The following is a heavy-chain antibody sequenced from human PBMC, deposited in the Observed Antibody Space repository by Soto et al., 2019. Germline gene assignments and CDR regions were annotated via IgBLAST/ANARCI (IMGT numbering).Heavy chain of an antibody. CDR2: ISAHNGNA. CDR3: ALGISGKPSLDYYGLDV. D-gene: IGHD1-20*01. CDR1: GYTFTDYG. Sequence: ASVKVSCKASGYTFTDYGINWVRQAPGQGLEWMGWISAHNGNADYTQHFQGRVTMTIDTSTSTAYMDLRSLRSDDTAVYYCALGISGKPSLDYYGLDVWGQGTTVTVSS. J-gene: IGHJ6*02. V-gene: IGHV1-18*01.